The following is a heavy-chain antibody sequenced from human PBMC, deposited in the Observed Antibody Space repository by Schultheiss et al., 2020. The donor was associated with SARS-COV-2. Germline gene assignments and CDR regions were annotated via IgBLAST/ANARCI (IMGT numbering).Heavy chain of an antibody. D-gene: IGHD6-19*01. CDR2: INSDGSST. V-gene: IGHV3-74*01. Sequence: GGSLRLSCAASGFTFSSYWMHWVRQAPGKGLVWVSRINSDGSSTSYADSVKGRFTISRDNAKNSLYLQMNSLRAEDTAVYYCARDRGSGWADYWGQGTLVTVSS. CDR1: GFTFSSYW. CDR3: ARDRGSGWADY. J-gene: IGHJ4*02.